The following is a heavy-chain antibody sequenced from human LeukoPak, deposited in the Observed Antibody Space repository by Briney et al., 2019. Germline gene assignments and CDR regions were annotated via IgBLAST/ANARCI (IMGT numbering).Heavy chain of an antibody. CDR3: ARDPVAKQSAALDY. J-gene: IGHJ4*02. CDR1: GFTFSSYE. D-gene: IGHD4-23*01. V-gene: IGHV3-48*03. CDR2: ISSSGSTI. Sequence: GGSLRLSCAASGFTFSSYEMNWVRQAPGKGLEWVSYISSSGSTIYYADSVKGRFTISRDNAKNSLYLQMNSLRAEDTAVYYCARDPVAKQSAALDYWGQGTLVTVSS.